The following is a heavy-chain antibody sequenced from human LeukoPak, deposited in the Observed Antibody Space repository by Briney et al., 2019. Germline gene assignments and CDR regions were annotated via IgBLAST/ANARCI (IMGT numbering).Heavy chain of an antibody. CDR2: INPSGGST. CDR1: GYTFTSYY. CDR3: ARGGADYYGSGSLDY. D-gene: IGHD3-10*01. V-gene: IGHV1-46*01. J-gene: IGHJ4*02. Sequence: ASVKVSCKASGYTFTSYYMHWVRQAPGQGLEWMGIINPSGGSTSYAQKFQGRVTMTRDTSTSTVYMELSSLRSEDTAVYYCARGGADYYGSGSLDYWGQGTLVTVSS.